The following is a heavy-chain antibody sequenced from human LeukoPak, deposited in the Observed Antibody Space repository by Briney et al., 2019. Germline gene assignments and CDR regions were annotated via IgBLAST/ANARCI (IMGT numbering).Heavy chain of an antibody. J-gene: IGHJ4*02. V-gene: IGHV3-33*01. D-gene: IGHD2-15*01. CDR1: GFTFSSYG. Sequence: GGSLRLSCAASGFTFSSYGMHWVRQAPGKGLEWVAVIWYDGSNEYYADSVKGRFTISRDNSKNTLYLQMNSLRAEDTAAYYCARDLLGYCSGGSCYLLDYWGQGTLVTVSS. CDR3: ARDLLGYCSGGSCYLLDY. CDR2: IWYDGSNE.